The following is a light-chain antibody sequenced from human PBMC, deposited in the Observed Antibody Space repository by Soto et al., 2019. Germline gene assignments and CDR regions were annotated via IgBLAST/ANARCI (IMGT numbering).Light chain of an antibody. J-gene: IGLJ1*01. CDR1: SSDVGSYNL. CDR2: EVS. V-gene: IGLV2-23*02. CDR3: CSYAGSSTSLYV. Sequence: QSVLTQPASVSGSHGQPITISCTGTSSDVGSYNLVSWYQQHPGKAPKLMIYEVSKRPSGVSNRFSGSKSGNTAFLTISGLQAEDEADYYCCSYAGSSTSLYVFGTGTKVTVL.